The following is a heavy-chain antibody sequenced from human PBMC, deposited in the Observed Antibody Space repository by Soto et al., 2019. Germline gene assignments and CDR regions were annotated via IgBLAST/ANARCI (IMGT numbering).Heavy chain of an antibody. V-gene: IGHV3-30*04. Sequence: QAQLMESGGAVVQPGRSLRLSCAASGFTFSYFAIHWVRQAPGKGLEWVSSISSDGGNVYYSDAVRGRFTISRDNSKNTSYLQMNSLRREDTAVYYCGREPAVDAWDIWGHGTRVTSSP. CDR3: GREPAVDAWDI. CDR1: GFTFSYFA. D-gene: IGHD2-15*01. J-gene: IGHJ3*02. CDR2: ISSDGGNV.